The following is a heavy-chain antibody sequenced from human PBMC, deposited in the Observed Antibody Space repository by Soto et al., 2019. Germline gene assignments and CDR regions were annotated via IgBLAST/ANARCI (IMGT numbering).Heavy chain of an antibody. CDR2: IYWNDDK. D-gene: IGHD3-3*01. Sequence: SGPTLVNPTQTLTLTCTFSGFSLSTSGVGVGWIRQPPGKALEWLALIYWNDDKRYSPSLKSRLTITKDTSKNQVVLTMTNMDPVDTATYYCAHRRDYYDFWSGYYLRAFDIWGQGTMVTVSS. V-gene: IGHV2-5*01. CDR3: AHRRDYYDFWSGYYLRAFDI. J-gene: IGHJ3*02. CDR1: GFSLSTSGVG.